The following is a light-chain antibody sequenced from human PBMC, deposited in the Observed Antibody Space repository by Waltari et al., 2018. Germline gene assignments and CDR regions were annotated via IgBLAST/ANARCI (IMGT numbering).Light chain of an antibody. Sequence: QSVLTQPPSVSAAPGQMVPISCSGDIGNNYVSWYQQVPGTAPKLVIHDNNKRPSGTPDRFSASKSATSATLVITGLQTGDEADYFCGSWINSLSTVVFGGRTKLTVL. CDR1: IGNNY. J-gene: IGLJ2*01. V-gene: IGLV1-51*01. CDR3: GSWINSLSTVV. CDR2: DNN.